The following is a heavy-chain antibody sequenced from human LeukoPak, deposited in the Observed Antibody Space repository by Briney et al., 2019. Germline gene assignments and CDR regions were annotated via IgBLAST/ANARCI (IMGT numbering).Heavy chain of an antibody. Sequence: GGSLRLSCAASGFTFRSYDMHWVRQATGKGLEWVSGIGTAGEIYYPGSVKGRFTISRENAKNSLYLQMNSLRAGDTAVYYCHTYTGGDGYNLGKLNYYYYYMDVWGKGTTVTISS. CDR1: GFTFRSYD. J-gene: IGHJ6*03. CDR3: HTYTGGDGYNLGKLNYYYYYMDV. D-gene: IGHD5-24*01. V-gene: IGHV3-13*01. CDR2: IGTAGEI.